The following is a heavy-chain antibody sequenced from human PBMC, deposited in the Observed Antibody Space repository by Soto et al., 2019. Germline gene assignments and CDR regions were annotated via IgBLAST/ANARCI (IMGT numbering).Heavy chain of an antibody. CDR3: ARDDHYEDTGLDP. Sequence: QVQLVESGGGVVRPGRSLRLSCEATGFSFNTHGMHWVRQAPGKGLEWVAVIVNDGSEQAYSDSVKGRFTISRDNSKNPLSLQMNILRAEDTAVYYCARDDHYEDTGLDPWGQGIVVTVSS. V-gene: IGHV3-33*01. J-gene: IGHJ5*02. CDR1: GFSFNTHG. D-gene: IGHD4-17*01. CDR2: IVNDGSEQ.